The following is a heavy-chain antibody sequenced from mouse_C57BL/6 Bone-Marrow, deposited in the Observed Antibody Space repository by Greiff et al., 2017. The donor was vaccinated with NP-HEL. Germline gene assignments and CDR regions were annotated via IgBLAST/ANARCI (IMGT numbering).Heavy chain of an antibody. CDR2: IWRGGST. D-gene: IGHD1-1*01. J-gene: IGHJ1*03. CDR1: GFSLTSYG. Sequence: QVQLQQSGPGLVQPSQSLSITCTVSGFSLTSYGVHWVRQSPGKGLEWLGVIWRGGSTDYNAAFMSRLSITKDNSTSQVFFKMNSLQADDTAIYYWAKKDYGSSYDWYFDVWGTGTTVTVSS. V-gene: IGHV2-5*01. CDR3: AKKDYGSSYDWYFDV.